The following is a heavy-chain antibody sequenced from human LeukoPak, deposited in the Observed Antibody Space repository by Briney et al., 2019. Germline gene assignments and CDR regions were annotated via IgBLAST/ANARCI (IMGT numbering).Heavy chain of an antibody. CDR1: GFTFSSYA. D-gene: IGHD3-10*01. Sequence: GRSLRLSCAASGFTFSSYAMHWVRQAPGKGLEWVAVISKDGKNKYYSDSVKGRFTISRDNSKNTLSLQMDSLRAEDTAVYYCARDPYYSSGTYPDYWGQGTLVTVSS. J-gene: IGHJ4*02. V-gene: IGHV3-30*04. CDR2: ISKDGKNK. CDR3: ARDPYYSSGTYPDY.